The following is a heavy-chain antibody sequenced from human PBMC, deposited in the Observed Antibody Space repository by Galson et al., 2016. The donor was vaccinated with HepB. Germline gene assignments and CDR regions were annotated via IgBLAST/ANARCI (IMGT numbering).Heavy chain of an antibody. CDR2: IDWEDDK. J-gene: IGHJ6*02. D-gene: IGHD5-18*01. CDR1: GFSLTTSGMC. CDR3: AREDTRTNGGMDV. V-gene: IGHV2-70*01. Sequence: PALVKPTQTLTLTRTFSGFSLTTSGMCVNWIRQPPGKALEWLALIDWEDDKYYSTSLKTRLTISKDTSKNQVVLTMTNTDAVDTATYYCAREDTRTNGGMDVWGQGTTVTVSS.